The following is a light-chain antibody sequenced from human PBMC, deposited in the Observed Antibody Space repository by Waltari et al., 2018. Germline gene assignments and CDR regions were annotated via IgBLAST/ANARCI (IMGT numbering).Light chain of an antibody. CDR2: DVS. CDR1: SSDIGFYDY. V-gene: IGLV2-14*03. Sequence: QSALTQPPSVSGPPGQSVTLSCAGTSSDIGFYDYVSWYQHYPGKAPILIFDDVSSRPSGVSYRFSGSKSGNTASLTISGLQAEDETDYYCSSYTSSGIYVFGTGTKVTVL. J-gene: IGLJ1*01. CDR3: SSYTSSGIYV.